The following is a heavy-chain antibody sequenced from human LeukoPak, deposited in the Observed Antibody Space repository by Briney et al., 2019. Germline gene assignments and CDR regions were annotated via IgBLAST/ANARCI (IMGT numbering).Heavy chain of an antibody. CDR3: ARDLTGPYYYYYGMDV. CDR1: GYTFTSYG. Sequence: ASVKVSCKASGYTFTSYGISWVRQAPGQRLEWMGWISAYNGNTNYAQKLQGRVTMTTDTSTSTAYMELRSLRSDDTAVYYCARDLTGPYYYYYGMDVWGQGTTVTVSS. V-gene: IGHV1-18*01. J-gene: IGHJ6*02. D-gene: IGHD3-16*01. CDR2: ISAYNGNT.